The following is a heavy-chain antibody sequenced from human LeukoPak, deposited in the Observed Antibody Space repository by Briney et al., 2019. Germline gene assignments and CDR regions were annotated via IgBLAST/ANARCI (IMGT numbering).Heavy chain of an antibody. D-gene: IGHD1-26*01. Sequence: GGSLRLSCAASGFTCSSNSMRWVRQAPGKGLDWLSVIYSGGSKHYEDFVKSRVTISPYNSKHTLYLQMNSLRGEDTAVYYCARDSIVGARLDAFDLWGQGTMVTVSS. CDR3: ARDSIVGARLDAFDL. J-gene: IGHJ3*01. V-gene: IGHV3-66*02. CDR2: IYSGGSK. CDR1: GFTCSSNS.